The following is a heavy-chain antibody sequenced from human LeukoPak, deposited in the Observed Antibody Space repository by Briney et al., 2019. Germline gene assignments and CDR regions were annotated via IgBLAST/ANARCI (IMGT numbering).Heavy chain of an antibody. CDR1: GGTFSSYA. Sequence: GGSLRLSCAASGGTFSSYAISWVRQAPGQGLEWMGGIIPIFGTANYAQKFQGRVTITTDESTSTAYMELSSLRSEDTAVYYCARGSSGVLVHAFDIWGQGTMVTVSS. V-gene: IGHV1-69*05. J-gene: IGHJ3*02. CDR3: ARGSSGVLVHAFDI. CDR2: IIPIFGTA. D-gene: IGHD3-10*01.